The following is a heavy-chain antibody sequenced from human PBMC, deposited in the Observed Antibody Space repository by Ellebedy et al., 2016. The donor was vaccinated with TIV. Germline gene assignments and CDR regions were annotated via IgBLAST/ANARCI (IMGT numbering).Heavy chain of an antibody. CDR3: TRDPDGDYDFDY. CDR2: VNSGEAK. D-gene: IGHD4-17*01. V-gene: IGHV3-69-1*01. J-gene: IGHJ4*02. Sequence: PGGSLRLSCAASGFTLRDFGMTWVRQAPGKGLEWVSHVNSGEAKSYADSVKGRFTISRDNAKNSLYLQINSLRADDTAVYYCTRDPDGDYDFDYWGQGTLVTVSS. CDR1: GFTLRDFG.